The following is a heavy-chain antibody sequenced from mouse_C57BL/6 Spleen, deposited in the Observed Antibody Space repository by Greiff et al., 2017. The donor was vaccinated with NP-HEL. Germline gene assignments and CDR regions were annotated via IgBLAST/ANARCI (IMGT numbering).Heavy chain of an antibody. CDR2: ISSGGSYT. CDR1: GFTFSSYG. V-gene: IGHV5-6*02. CDR3: ARQDDDGVD. D-gene: IGHD2-4*01. Sequence: DVKLVESGGDLVKPGGSLKLSCAASGFTFSSYGMSWVRQTPDKRLEWVATISSGGSYTYYPDSVKGRFTISRGNAKNTLYLQMSSLKSEDTAMYYCARQDDDGVDWGQGTLVTVSA. J-gene: IGHJ3*01.